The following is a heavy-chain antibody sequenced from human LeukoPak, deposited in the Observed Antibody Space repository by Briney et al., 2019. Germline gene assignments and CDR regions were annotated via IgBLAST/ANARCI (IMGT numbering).Heavy chain of an antibody. CDR1: GGSFSGYY. CDR2: INHSGST. D-gene: IGHD4-17*01. J-gene: IGHJ4*02. Sequence: SETLSLTCAVYGGSFSGYYWSWIRQPPGKGLEWIGEINHSGSTNYNPSLESRVTISVDTSKNQFSLKLSSVTAADTAVYYCARGRGSAVTTKYYFDYWGQGTLVTVSS. V-gene: IGHV4-34*01. CDR3: ARGRGSAVTTKYYFDY.